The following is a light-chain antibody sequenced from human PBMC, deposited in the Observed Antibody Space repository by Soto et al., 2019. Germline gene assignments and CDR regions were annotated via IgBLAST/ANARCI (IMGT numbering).Light chain of an antibody. Sequence: EIVLTQSPATLSLSPGERVTRSCRASQSVNNFLAWYQQKPGQAPRPLIYDTFNRATGVPHRFSGSGSGTDFTLTISSLEPEDFAVYYCQQRTSWPITFGQGTRLEIK. CDR3: QQRTSWPIT. CDR2: DTF. CDR1: QSVNNF. J-gene: IGKJ5*01. V-gene: IGKV3-11*01.